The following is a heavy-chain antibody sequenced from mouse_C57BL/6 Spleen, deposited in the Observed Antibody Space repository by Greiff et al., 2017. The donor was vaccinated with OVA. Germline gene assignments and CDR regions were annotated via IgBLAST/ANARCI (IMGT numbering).Heavy chain of an antibody. V-gene: IGHV1-61*01. Sequence: QVQLQQSGAELVRPGSSVKLSCKASGYTFTSYWMDWVKQRPGQGLEWIGNIYPSDSETHYNQKFKDKATLTVDKSSSTAYMQLSSLTSEDSAVYYCAREGKGGAMDYWGQGTSVTVSS. CDR1: GYTFTSYW. D-gene: IGHD2-1*01. CDR2: IYPSDSET. CDR3: AREGKGGAMDY. J-gene: IGHJ4*01.